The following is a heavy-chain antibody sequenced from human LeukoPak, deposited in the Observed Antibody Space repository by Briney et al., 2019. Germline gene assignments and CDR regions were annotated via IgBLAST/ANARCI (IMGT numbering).Heavy chain of an antibody. V-gene: IGHV3-30*03. D-gene: IGHD5-18*01. CDR2: ISYDGSLK. CDR1: GFTFSNYG. J-gene: IGHJ4*02. CDR3: ARVSLERQLWLPFDY. Sequence: PGRSLRLSCAGSGFTFSNYGIHWVRQAPGKGLEWVTAISYDGSLKYYADSVRGRFTISRDNSKNTLYLQMNSLRTDDTAVYYCARVSLERQLWLPFDYWGQGTLVAVPS.